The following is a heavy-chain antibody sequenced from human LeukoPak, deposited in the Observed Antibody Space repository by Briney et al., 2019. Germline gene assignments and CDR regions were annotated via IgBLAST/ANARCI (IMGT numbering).Heavy chain of an antibody. CDR1: GFRFSGYN. D-gene: IGHD3-22*01. CDR2: ISIRSDTI. CDR3: VKAVDSGGYNFERGANY. V-gene: IGHV3-48*01. J-gene: IGHJ4*02. Sequence: GGSLRLSCAASGFRFSGYNMNWFRQAPGKGLEWVSFISIRSDTIYYADSVKGRFIISSDNSKNMVFLQMNSLRVEDTALYYCVKAVDSGGYNFERGANYWGQGTLVTVSS.